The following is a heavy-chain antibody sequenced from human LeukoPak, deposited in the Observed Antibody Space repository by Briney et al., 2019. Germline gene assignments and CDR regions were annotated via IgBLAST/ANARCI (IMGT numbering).Heavy chain of an antibody. V-gene: IGHV4-34*01. Sequence: PSETLSLTCAVYGGSFSGYCWSWIRQPPGKGLEWIGEINHSGSTYYNPSLKSRVTISVDTSKNQFSLKLSSVTAADTAVYYCARAFDSGSYADDYWGQGTLVTVSS. J-gene: IGHJ4*02. CDR3: ARAFDSGSYADDY. D-gene: IGHD1-26*01. CDR1: GGSFSGYC. CDR2: INHSGST.